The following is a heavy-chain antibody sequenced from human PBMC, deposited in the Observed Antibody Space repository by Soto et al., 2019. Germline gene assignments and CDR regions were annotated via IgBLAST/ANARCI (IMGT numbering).Heavy chain of an antibody. Sequence: PGGSLRLSCAASGFTFRSYSMTRVRQAPGQGLEWVSVISYNGANTYYADSVMGRFTISRDNSKGTVNLQMNTLRVEDTAVYYCARYIRGPTVFYFDFWGPGVLVTSSS. D-gene: IGHD1-1*01. CDR2: ISYNGANT. V-gene: IGHV3-23*01. J-gene: IGHJ4*01. CDR3: ARYIRGPTVFYFDF. CDR1: GFTFRSYS.